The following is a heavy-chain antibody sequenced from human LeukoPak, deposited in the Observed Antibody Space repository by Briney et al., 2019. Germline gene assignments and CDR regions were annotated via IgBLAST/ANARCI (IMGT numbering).Heavy chain of an antibody. D-gene: IGHD3-10*01. J-gene: IGHJ4*02. CDR2: FDPEDGET. CDR3: AAPATYGWGSFDFNY. Sequence: ASVKVSCKVSEYTLTELSMHWVRQAPGKGLEWMGGFDPEDGETIYAQKFQGRVTMTEDTSTDTAYMELSSLRSEDTAVYYCAAPATYGWGSFDFNYWGQGTLVTVSS. V-gene: IGHV1-24*01. CDR1: EYTLTELS.